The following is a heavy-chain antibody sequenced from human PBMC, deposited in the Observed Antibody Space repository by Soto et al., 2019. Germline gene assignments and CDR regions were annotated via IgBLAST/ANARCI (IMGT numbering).Heavy chain of an antibody. CDR1: GYTFTSYG. J-gene: IGHJ6*02. Sequence: GASVKCSCKASGYTFTSYGISWVRQAPGQGLEWMGWISAYNGNTNYAQKLQGRVTMTTDTSTSTAYMELRSLRSDDTAVYYCARGTTPKLNWSAKRYYYYGMDVWGQGTTVTVSS. V-gene: IGHV1-18*01. D-gene: IGHD1-1*01. CDR2: ISAYNGNT. CDR3: ARGTTPKLNWSAKRYYYYGMDV.